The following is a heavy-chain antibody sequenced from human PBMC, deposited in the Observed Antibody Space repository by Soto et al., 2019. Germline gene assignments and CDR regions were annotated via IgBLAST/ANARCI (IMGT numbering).Heavy chain of an antibody. J-gene: IGHJ4*02. CDR2: VYWDDDK. D-gene: IGHD3-9*01. CDR3: VHRGPVDETGMGFDF. CDR1: VFSLNSRGVG. Sequence: QNTLRESGPALVKPTQPLTLTCTFSVFSLNSRGVGVGWVRQPPGKALEWLAIVYWDDDKRYRPSLRSRLSIRKDTPKNQVVLTLTNTDPVDTATYYCVHRGPVDETGMGFDFWGQGSLVTVSS. V-gene: IGHV2-5*02.